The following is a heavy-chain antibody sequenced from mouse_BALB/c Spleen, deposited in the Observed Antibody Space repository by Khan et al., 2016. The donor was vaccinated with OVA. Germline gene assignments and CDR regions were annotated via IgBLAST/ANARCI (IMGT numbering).Heavy chain of an antibody. Sequence: EVQLQESGPSLVKPSQTLSLTCSVTGDSITSGYWSWIRKFPGNKLEYMGYMIYNGNTYYNPSLKSRISITRHTSKNQYYLQLNTVTTEDTATYYWARSTYRYAFAYWGQGTLVTVSA. CDR1: GDSITSGY. CDR3: ARSTYRYAFAY. J-gene: IGHJ3*01. V-gene: IGHV3-8*02. D-gene: IGHD2-14*01. CDR2: MIYNGNT.